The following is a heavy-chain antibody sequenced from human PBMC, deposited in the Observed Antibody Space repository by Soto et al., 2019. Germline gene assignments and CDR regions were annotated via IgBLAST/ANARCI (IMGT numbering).Heavy chain of an antibody. J-gene: IGHJ4*02. CDR2: INHSGNT. CDR1: GKSLSGYY. Sequence: QVQLQQWGAGLLKHSETLSLTCAVYGKSLSGYYWSWIRQPPGKALEWIGEINHSGNTNYNPSLKSRVTISVDTSKNQLFLNLSSVTAADTAMYYCARHHVRGRTIAGAAEFWGQGTLVTVSS. D-gene: IGHD1-26*01. CDR3: ARHHVRGRTIAGAAEF. V-gene: IGHV4-34*01.